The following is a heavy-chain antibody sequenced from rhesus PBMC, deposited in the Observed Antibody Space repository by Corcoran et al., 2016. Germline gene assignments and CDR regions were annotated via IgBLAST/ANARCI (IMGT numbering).Heavy chain of an antibody. Sequence: EVQLVETGGGLVQPGGSLRLSCAASGFTFSSYAMQWFRQCPGKGLEWISAINSGGGSTYYADAVKGRFTISRDNSKNTLSLQMNSRRAEDTAVYYCAKFGVAAPPGVFDFWGQGLRVTVSS. CDR1: GFTFSSYA. J-gene: IGHJ3*01. D-gene: IGHD2-33*01. CDR2: INSGGGST. V-gene: IGHV3-103*01. CDR3: AKFGVAAPPGVFDF.